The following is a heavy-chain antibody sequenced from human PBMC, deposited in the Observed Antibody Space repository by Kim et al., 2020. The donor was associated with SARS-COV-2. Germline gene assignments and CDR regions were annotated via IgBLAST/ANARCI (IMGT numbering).Heavy chain of an antibody. Sequence: PSLKSRVTISVDKSKNQFSLKLSSVTAADTAVYYCARDLEVRGVIGWFDPWGQGTLVTVSS. V-gene: IGHV4-4*02. J-gene: IGHJ5*02. CDR3: ARDLEVRGVIGWFDP. D-gene: IGHD3-10*01.